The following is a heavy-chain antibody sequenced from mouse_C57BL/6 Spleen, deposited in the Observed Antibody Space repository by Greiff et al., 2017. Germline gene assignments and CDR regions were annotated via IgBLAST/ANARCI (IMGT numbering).Heavy chain of an antibody. D-gene: IGHD2-1*01. J-gene: IGHJ4*01. CDR2: IYPGDGDT. CDR1: GYAFSSSW. Sequence: QVQLQQSGPELVKPGASVKISCKASGYAFSSSWMNWVKQRPGKGLEWIGRIYPGDGDTNYNGKFKGKATLTADKSSSTACMQLGSLTSEDSAVYFCARWACGNYEAMDYWGQGTSVTVSS. V-gene: IGHV1-82*01. CDR3: ARWACGNYEAMDY.